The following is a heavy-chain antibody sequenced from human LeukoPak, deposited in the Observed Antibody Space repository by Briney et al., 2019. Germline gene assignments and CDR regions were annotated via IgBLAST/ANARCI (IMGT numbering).Heavy chain of an antibody. Sequence: SVKVSCKASGGTFSSYAISWVRQAPGQGLEWMGGVIPIFGTANYAQKFQGRVTITADESTSTAYMELSSLRSEDTAVYYCARVGGSYDILTGHNLFFDYWGQGTLVTVSS. CDR1: GGTFSSYA. CDR3: ARVGGSYDILTGHNLFFDY. D-gene: IGHD3-9*01. V-gene: IGHV1-69*01. J-gene: IGHJ4*02. CDR2: VIPIFGTA.